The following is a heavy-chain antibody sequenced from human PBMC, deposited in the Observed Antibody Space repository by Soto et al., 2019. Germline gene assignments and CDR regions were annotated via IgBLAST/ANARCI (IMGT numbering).Heavy chain of an antibody. CDR2: INPITGGT. D-gene: IGHD3-22*01. J-gene: IGHJ4*02. Sequence: ASLKVSCKASGYTFTSYYIRWVRQAHGQGLEWMGWINPITGGTNYAQKFQGRVTMTRDTSITTAYMELSRLRSDDTAVYYCARNYYDSSDRDYLDYWGQGTPVTVPS. CDR1: GYTFTSYY. V-gene: IGHV1-2*02. CDR3: ARNYYDSSDRDYLDY.